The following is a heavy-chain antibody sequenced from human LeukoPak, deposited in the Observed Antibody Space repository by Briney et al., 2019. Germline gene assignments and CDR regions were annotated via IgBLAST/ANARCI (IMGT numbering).Heavy chain of an antibody. D-gene: IGHD3-22*01. CDR2: ISYDGSNK. V-gene: IGHV3-30*01. Sequence: GRSLRLSCAASGFTFSSYAMHWVRQAPGKGLEWVAVISYDGSNKYYADSVKGRFTISRDNSKNTLYPQMNSLRAEDTAVYYCARDSLTDYYDSSGLTHWGQGTLVTVSS. CDR3: ARDSLTDYYDSSGLTH. J-gene: IGHJ4*02. CDR1: GFTFSSYA.